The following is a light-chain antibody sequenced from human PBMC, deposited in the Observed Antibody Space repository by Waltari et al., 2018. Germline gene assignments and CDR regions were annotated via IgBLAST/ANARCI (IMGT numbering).Light chain of an antibody. J-gene: IGLJ7*01. Sequence: VSAAPGQRVTISCSGGSSNIGNNYVSWYRQFPGTAPKLLIYEDSERPSGIPGRFSGSKSGTSATLDITGLQAGDEADYYCGTWDSSLSGAVFGGGTHLTVL. CDR2: EDS. V-gene: IGLV1-51*02. CDR1: SSNIGNNY. CDR3: GTWDSSLSGAV.